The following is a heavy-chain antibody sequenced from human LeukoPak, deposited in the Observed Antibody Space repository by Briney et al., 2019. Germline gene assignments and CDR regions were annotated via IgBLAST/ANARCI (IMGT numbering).Heavy chain of an antibody. Sequence: PGGSLRLSCAASGFTFSSYEMNWVRQAPGKGLEWVSAMSSSDDGRYYASSVRGRFTISRETSRSTLYLQMNSLRAEDAAVYYCAKAPVTSCRGAFCYPFDYWGQGTLVTVSS. CDR2: MSSSDDGR. CDR1: GFTFSSYE. D-gene: IGHD2-15*01. V-gene: IGHV3-23*01. J-gene: IGHJ4*02. CDR3: AKAPVTSCRGAFCYPFDY.